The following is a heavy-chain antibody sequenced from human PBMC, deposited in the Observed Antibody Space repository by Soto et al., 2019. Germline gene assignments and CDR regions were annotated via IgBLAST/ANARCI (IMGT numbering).Heavy chain of an antibody. CDR3: ATSSTQFYTAMVIY. D-gene: IGHD5-18*01. CDR2: FDPEDGET. J-gene: IGHJ4*02. V-gene: IGHV1-24*01. CDR1: GYTLTELS. Sequence: ASVRVSCKVSGYTLTELSMHWVRQAPGKGLEWMGGFDPEDGETIYAQKFQGRVTMTEDTSTETAYMELSSLRSEDTAVYYCATSSTQFYTAMVIYWGQGTLVNVSS.